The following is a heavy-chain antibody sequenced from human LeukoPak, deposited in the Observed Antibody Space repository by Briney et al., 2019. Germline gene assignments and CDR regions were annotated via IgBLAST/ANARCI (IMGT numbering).Heavy chain of an antibody. J-gene: IGHJ4*02. D-gene: IGHD5-18*01. Sequence: GGSLRLSCAASGFTFSSYSMNWVRQAPGKGLEWVSYISSSNSTIYYADSVKGRFTISRDNAKNSLYLQMNSLRAEDTAVYYCARGRRFSCEDWGQGTLVTVSS. CDR3: ARGRRFSCED. V-gene: IGHV3-48*04. CDR1: GFTFSSYS. CDR2: ISSSNSTI.